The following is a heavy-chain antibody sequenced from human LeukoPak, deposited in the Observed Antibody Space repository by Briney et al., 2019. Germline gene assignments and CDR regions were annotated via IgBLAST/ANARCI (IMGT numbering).Heavy chain of an antibody. D-gene: IGHD4-17*01. J-gene: IGHJ4*02. CDR2: INSDGSST. CDR1: GFTFSSYW. V-gene: IGHV3-74*01. Sequence: GGSLRLSCAASGFTFSSYWMHWVRQAPGKGLVWVSRINSDGSSTSYADSVKGRFTISRDNAKNTLYLQMNSLRADDTAVYYCAKAPYGDYTLDFDYWGQGTLVTVSS. CDR3: AKAPYGDYTLDFDY.